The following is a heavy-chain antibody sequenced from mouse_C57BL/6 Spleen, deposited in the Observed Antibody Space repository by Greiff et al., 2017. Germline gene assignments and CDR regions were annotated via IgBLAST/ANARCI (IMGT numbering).Heavy chain of an antibody. CDR1: GYTFTSYG. CDR3: ATDSSGYGGSDY. J-gene: IGHJ2*01. D-gene: IGHD3-2*02. Sequence: VQRVESGAELARPGASVKLSCKASGYTFTSYGISWVKQRTGQGLEWIGEIYPRSGNTYYNEQFKGQATLTADKSSSTAYMELRSLTSEYSAVYFCATDSSGYGGSDYWGQVTTRTVSS. V-gene: IGHV1-81*01. CDR2: IYPRSGNT.